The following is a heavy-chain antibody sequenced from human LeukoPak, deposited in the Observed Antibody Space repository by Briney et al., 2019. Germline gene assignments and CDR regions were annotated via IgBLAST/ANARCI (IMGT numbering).Heavy chain of an antibody. CDR1: GFPFSSYW. D-gene: IGHD3-3*01. CDR2: IKQDGSEK. J-gene: IGHJ4*02. CDR3: ARDLRSGYDFWSGYYYYFDY. Sequence: GGSLRLSCAASGFPFSSYWMSWVRQAPGKGLEWVANIKQDGSEKYYVDSVKGRFPISRDNAKNSLYLQMNSLRAEDTAVYYCARDLRSGYDFWSGYYYYFDYWGQGTLVTVSS. V-gene: IGHV3-7*01.